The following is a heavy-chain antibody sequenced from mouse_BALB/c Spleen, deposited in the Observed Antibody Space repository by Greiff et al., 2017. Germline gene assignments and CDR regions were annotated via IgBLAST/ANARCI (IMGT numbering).Heavy chain of an antibody. J-gene: IGHJ4*01. D-gene: IGHD2-4*01. CDR1: GYSFTGYF. CDR2: INPYNGDT. Sequence: VQLQQSGPELVKPGASVKISCKASGYSFTGYFMNWVMQSHGKSLEWIGRINPYNGDTFYNQKFKGKATLTVDKSSSTAHMELRSLASEASAVYYCARSMITTDAMDYWGQGTSVTVSS. CDR3: ARSMITTDAMDY. V-gene: IGHV1-20*02.